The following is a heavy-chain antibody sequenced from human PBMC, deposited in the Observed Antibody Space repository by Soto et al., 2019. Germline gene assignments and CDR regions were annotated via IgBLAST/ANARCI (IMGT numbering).Heavy chain of an antibody. V-gene: IGHV4-34*01. CDR3: ARGEVIVAAVLDY. D-gene: IGHD3-22*01. Sequence: QVQLQQWGAGLLKPSATLSLPCAVYGGSFSGYQWSWIRQSPGKGLEWIGQINHSGTTNYNPSLKRRVTISVDTSKNQVSRKWRSLTAADTAVYYCARGEVIVAAVLDYWGQGTLVTVSS. CDR2: INHSGTT. CDR1: GGSFSGYQ. J-gene: IGHJ4*02.